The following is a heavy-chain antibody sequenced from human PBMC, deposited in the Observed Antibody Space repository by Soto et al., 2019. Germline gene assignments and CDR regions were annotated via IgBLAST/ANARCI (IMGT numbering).Heavy chain of an antibody. CDR3: TTCGNFWTLALDFDY. CDR1: GFTFSNAW. V-gene: IGHV3-15*01. J-gene: IGHJ4*02. Sequence: GGSLRLSCAASGFTFSNAWMSWVRQAPGKGLEWVGRIKSKTDGGTTDYAAPVKGRFTISRDDSKNTLYLQMNSLKTEDTAVYYCTTCGNFWTLALDFDYWGQGTLVTVSS. D-gene: IGHD3-3*01. CDR2: IKSKTDGGTT.